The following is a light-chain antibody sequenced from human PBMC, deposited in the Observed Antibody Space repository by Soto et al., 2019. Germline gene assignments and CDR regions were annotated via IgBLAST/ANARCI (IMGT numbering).Light chain of an antibody. CDR3: AAWDHSLSGPGV. V-gene: IGLV1-47*01. Sequence: QSVLTQPPSASGTPGQRVTISCSGNSSNIGSNYVYWYQQLPGTAPKLLIYRNNQRPSGVPDRFPGSKSGTSASLAISGLRSEDEADYYCAAWDHSLSGPGVFGTGTKVTVL. CDR1: SSNIGSNY. CDR2: RNN. J-gene: IGLJ1*01.